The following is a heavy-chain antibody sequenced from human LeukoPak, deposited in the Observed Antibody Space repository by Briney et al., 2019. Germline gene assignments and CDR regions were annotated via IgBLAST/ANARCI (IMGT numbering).Heavy chain of an antibody. Sequence: ASVKVSCKASGGTFISYAISWVRQAPGQGHEWMGGIIPIFGTANYAQKFQGRVTITADESTSTAYMELSSLRSEDTAVYYCAKRDYYDSSGYGYWGQGTLVTVSS. CDR2: IIPIFGTA. D-gene: IGHD3-22*01. J-gene: IGHJ4*02. CDR1: GGTFISYA. CDR3: AKRDYYDSSGYGY. V-gene: IGHV1-69*13.